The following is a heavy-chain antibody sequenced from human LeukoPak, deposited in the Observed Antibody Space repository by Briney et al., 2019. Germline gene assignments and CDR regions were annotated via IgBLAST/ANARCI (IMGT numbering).Heavy chain of an antibody. CDR2: ISKDGSDK. CDR3: ARDYWWNYDY. J-gene: IGHJ4*02. V-gene: IGHV3-30-3*01. D-gene: IGHD1-7*01. Sequence: GRSLRLSCAASGFTFSDYAMHWVRQAPGKGLEWAAVISKDGSDKYHPGSVRGRFTISRDNSKNTIYLQMDSLRAEDTAIYYCARDYWWNYDYWGQGTLVTVSS. CDR1: GFTFSDYA.